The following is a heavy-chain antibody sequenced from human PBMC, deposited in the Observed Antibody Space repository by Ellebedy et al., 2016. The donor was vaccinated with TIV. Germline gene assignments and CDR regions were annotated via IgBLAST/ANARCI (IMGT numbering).Heavy chain of an antibody. D-gene: IGHD3-22*01. Sequence: ASVKVSXKVSGYTFTGYYMHWVRQAPGQGLEWMGWINPNSGGANYAQKFQGRATMTRDTSISTAYMELSRLRSDDAAVYYCATYDSSGWWFDPWGQGTLVTVSS. CDR2: INPNSGGA. J-gene: IGHJ5*02. V-gene: IGHV1-2*02. CDR3: ATYDSSGWWFDP. CDR1: GYTFTGYY.